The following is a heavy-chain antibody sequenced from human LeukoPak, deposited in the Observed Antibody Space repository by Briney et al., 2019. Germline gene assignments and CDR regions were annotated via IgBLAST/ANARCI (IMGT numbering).Heavy chain of an antibody. CDR3: ATLSSSSLVVY. V-gene: IGHV1-18*04. J-gene: IGHJ4*02. CDR2: ISAYNGNT. CDR1: GYTFTGYY. D-gene: IGHD6-6*01. Sequence: ASVKVSCKASGYTFTGYYMHWVRQAPGQGLEWMGWISAYNGNTNYAQKLQGRVTMTTDTSTSTAYMELRSLRSDDTAVYYCATLSSSSLVVYWGQGTLVTVSS.